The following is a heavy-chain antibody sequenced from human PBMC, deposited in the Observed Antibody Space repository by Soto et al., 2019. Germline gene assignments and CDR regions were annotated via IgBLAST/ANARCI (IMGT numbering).Heavy chain of an antibody. J-gene: IGHJ5*02. CDR2: IYYSGST. CDR1: GGSISGGGYY. V-gene: IGHV4-31*03. CDR3: ARGEYQPTGNWFDP. Sequence: QVQLRESGPGLVKPSQTLSLTCTVSGGSISGGGYYWSWIRQHPGKGLEWIGYIYYSGSTYYNPSLKSRVTISVDTSKNQFSLKLSSVTAADTAVYYCARGEYQPTGNWFDPWGQGTLVTVSS. D-gene: IGHD2-2*01.